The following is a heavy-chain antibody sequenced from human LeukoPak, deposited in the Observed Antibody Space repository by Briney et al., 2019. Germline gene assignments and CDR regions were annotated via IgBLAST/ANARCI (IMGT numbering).Heavy chain of an antibody. CDR1: GGTFSSYA. V-gene: IGHV1-69*13. D-gene: IGHD3-16*01. J-gene: IGHJ4*02. CDR3: ATDLGRGVMGY. Sequence: SVKVSCKASGGTFSSYAISWVRQAPGQGLERMGGIIPIFGTANYAQKFQGRVTITADESTSTAYMELSSLRSEDTAVYYCATDLGRGVMGYWGQGTLVTVSS. CDR2: IIPIFGTA.